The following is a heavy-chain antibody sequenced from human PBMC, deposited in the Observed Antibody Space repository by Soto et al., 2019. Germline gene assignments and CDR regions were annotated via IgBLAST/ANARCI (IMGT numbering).Heavy chain of an antibody. CDR2: ISSSGSTI. J-gene: IGHJ4*02. D-gene: IGHD3-3*01. CDR1: GFTFSDYY. V-gene: IGHV3-11*01. CDR3: ARVFPPIFGVVHYFDY. Sequence: PGGSLRLSCAASGFTFSDYYMSWIRQSPGKGLEWVSYISSSGSTIYYADSVKGRFTISRDNAKNSLYLQMNSLRAEDTAVYYCARVFPPIFGVVHYFDYWGQGTLVTVSS.